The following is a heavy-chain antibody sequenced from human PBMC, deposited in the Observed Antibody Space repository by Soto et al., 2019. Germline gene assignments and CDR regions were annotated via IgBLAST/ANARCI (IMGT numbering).Heavy chain of an antibody. CDR1: GYTFTSYG. V-gene: IGHV1-8*01. J-gene: IGHJ6*02. CDR3: ARDQGPTYSSSWYGYGMDV. CDR2: MNPNSGNT. D-gene: IGHD6-13*01. Sequence: GASVKVSCKASGYTFTSYGINWVRQATGQGLEWMGWMNPNSGNTGYAQKFQGWVTMTRDTSISTAYMELSRLRSDDTAVYYCARDQGPTYSSSWYGYGMDVWGQGTTVTVSS.